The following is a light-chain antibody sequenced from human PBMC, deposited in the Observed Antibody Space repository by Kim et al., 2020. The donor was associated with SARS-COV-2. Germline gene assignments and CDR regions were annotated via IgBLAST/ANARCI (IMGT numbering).Light chain of an antibody. Sequence: PGDGATLTCRASQSVGSNLAWYQQKLGPPTRPIIHGASTRATGIPARFTGRGSGTDLTLTISSLQSEDFAVYYCQQYNNWPRALTFGGGTKVDIK. V-gene: IGKV3-15*01. CDR3: QQYNNWPRALT. CDR1: QSVGSN. J-gene: IGKJ4*01. CDR2: GAS.